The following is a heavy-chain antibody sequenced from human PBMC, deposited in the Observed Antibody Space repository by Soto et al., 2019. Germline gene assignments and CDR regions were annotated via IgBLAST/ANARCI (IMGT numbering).Heavy chain of an antibody. Sequence: SETLSLTCAVYGGSFSGYYWSWIRQPPGKGLEWIGEINHSGSTNYNPSLKSRVTISVDTSKNQFPLKLSSVTAADTAVHYCATGAEPTIWTIDWNYGRYSYWGLDVSVHATT. CDR2: INHSGST. D-gene: IGHD1-7*01. V-gene: IGHV4-34*01. CDR1: GGSFSGYY. J-gene: IGHJ6*02. CDR3: ATGAEPTIWTIDWNYGRYSYWGLDV.